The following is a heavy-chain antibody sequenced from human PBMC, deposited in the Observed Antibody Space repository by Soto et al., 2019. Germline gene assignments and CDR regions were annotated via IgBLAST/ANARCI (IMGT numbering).Heavy chain of an antibody. Sequence: GASVKVSCKASGYTFTSYGISWVRQAPGQGLEWMGWISAYNGNTNYAQKLQGRVTMTTDTSTSPAYMELRSLRSDDTAVYYCARWVTAISLNYFGYWGQGTLVTVSS. CDR1: GYTFTSYG. V-gene: IGHV1-18*04. J-gene: IGHJ4*02. CDR3: ARWVTAISLNYFGY. CDR2: ISAYNGNT. D-gene: IGHD2-21*02.